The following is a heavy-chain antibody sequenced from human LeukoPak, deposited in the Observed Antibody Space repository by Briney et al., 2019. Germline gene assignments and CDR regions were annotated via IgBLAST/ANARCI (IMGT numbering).Heavy chain of an antibody. D-gene: IGHD3-22*01. CDR1: GFTFSSYS. CDR2: ISSSSSYI. J-gene: IGHJ4*02. Sequence: GGSLRLSCAASGFTFSSYSMNWVRQAPGKGLEWVSSISSSSSYIYYADSVKGRFTIPRDNAKNSLYLQMNSLRAEDTAVYYCARARTYYYDSSGYRGDYWGQGTLVTVSS. V-gene: IGHV3-21*01. CDR3: ARARTYYYDSSGYRGDY.